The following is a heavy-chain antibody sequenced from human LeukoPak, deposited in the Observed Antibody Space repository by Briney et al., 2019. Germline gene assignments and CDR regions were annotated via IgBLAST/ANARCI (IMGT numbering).Heavy chain of an antibody. CDR3: AKALLGATRGIDY. J-gene: IGHJ4*02. CDR2: ISASGGST. CDR1: GFTFSSSA. Sequence: PAGSLRLSCAASGFTFSSSAMSWVRQAPGRGLEWVSAISASGGSTYYADSEKGRFTISRDNSKNTLYLQLNSLRVEDTAVYYCAKALLGATRGIDYWGQGTLVTVSS. D-gene: IGHD1-26*01. V-gene: IGHV3-23*01.